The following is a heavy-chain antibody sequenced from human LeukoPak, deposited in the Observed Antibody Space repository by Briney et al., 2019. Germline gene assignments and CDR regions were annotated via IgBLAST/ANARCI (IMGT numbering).Heavy chain of an antibody. Sequence: GGSLRLSCAASGFIVSSDFMSWVRQAPGKGLEWVSVIYSGQNTYYADSVKGRFTISRDNSKNTVYLQMNSLRVEDTAVYYCARDAGNSSGWNDFDYWGQGTLVTVSS. J-gene: IGHJ4*02. CDR1: GFIVSSDF. D-gene: IGHD6-19*01. V-gene: IGHV3-66*02. CDR2: IYSGQNT. CDR3: ARDAGNSSGWNDFDY.